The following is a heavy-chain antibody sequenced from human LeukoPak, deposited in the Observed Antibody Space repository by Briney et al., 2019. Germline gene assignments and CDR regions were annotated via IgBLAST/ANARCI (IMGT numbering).Heavy chain of an antibody. CDR2: INPNSGGT. V-gene: IGHV1-2*02. CDR3: ATHVRYCSSTSCYSHWNAFDI. CDR1: GYTFTGYY. J-gene: IGHJ3*02. Sequence: GASVKVSCKASGYTFTGYYMHWVRQAPGQGLEWMGWINPNSGGTNYAQKFQGRVTMTRDTSISTAYMELSRLRSDDTAVYYCATHVRYCSSTSCYSHWNAFDIWGRGTMVTVSS. D-gene: IGHD2-2*01.